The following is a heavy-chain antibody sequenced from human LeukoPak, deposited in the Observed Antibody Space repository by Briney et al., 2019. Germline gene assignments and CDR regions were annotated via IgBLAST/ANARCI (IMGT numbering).Heavy chain of an antibody. CDR2: VYTSGST. J-gene: IGHJ5*02. CDR1: GGSISSYY. V-gene: IGHV4-4*07. CDR3: ARQAIEGWFDP. Sequence: SETLSLTCTVSGGSISSYYWSWIRQPAGKGLEWIGRVYTSGSTNYNPSLKSRVTMSVATSKNQFSLKLSSVTAADTAVYYCARQAIEGWFDPWGQGTLVTVSS.